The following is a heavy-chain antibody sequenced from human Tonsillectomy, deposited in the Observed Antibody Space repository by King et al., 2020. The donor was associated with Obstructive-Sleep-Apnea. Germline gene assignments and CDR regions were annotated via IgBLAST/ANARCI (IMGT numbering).Heavy chain of an antibody. CDR3: APVPTSYYYDSSGYSAFDI. CDR1: GGSISSSSYY. Sequence: VQLQESGPGLVKPSETLSLTCTVSGGSISSSSYYWGWIRQPPGKGLEWIGSIYYSGSTYYNPSLKSRVTISVDTSKNQFSLKLRSVTAADTAVYYCAPVPTSYYYDSSGYSAFDIWGQGTMVTVSS. J-gene: IGHJ3*02. D-gene: IGHD3-22*01. CDR2: IYYSGST. V-gene: IGHV4-39*07.